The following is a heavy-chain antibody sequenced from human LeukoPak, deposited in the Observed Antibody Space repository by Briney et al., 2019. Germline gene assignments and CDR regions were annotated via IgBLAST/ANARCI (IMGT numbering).Heavy chain of an antibody. D-gene: IGHD2-2*01. CDR2: INHSGST. V-gene: IGHV4-34*01. CDR1: GGSFSGYY. Sequence: SETPSLTCAVYGGSFSGYYWSWIRQPPGKGLEWIGEINHSGSTNYNPSLKSRVTISVDTSKNQFSPKLSSVTAADTAVYYCASAYCSSTSRPNWFDPWGQGTLVTVSS. CDR3: ASAYCSSTSRPNWFDP. J-gene: IGHJ5*02.